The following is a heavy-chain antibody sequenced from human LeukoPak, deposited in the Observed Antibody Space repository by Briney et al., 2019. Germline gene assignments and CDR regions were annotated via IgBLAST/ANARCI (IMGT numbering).Heavy chain of an antibody. V-gene: IGHV1-46*01. D-gene: IGHD3-3*01. Sequence: AASVQVSSKASGYTFTSYYMHWVRQAPGPGLEWMGTINPSGGSTSYAQKLQGRVTMTRDTSTSTVYMELSSLRSEDTAVYYCARSGYDYCGQRALVTVSS. J-gene: IGHJ4*02. CDR2: INPSGGST. CDR1: GYTFTSYY. CDR3: ARSGYDY.